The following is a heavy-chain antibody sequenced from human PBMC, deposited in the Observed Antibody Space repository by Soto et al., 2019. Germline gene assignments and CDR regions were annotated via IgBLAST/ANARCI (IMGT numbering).Heavy chain of an antibody. V-gene: IGHV1-2*04. CDR3: AREQLGYCSGGSCYNSTRYYGMDV. J-gene: IGHJ6*02. CDR1: GYTFTGYY. Sequence: ASVKVSCKASGYTFTGYYMHWVRQAPGQGLEWMGWINPNSGGTNYAQKFQGWVTMTRDTSISTAYMELSRLRPDDTAVYYCAREQLGYCSGGSCYNSTRYYGMDVWGQGTTVTVSS. CDR2: INPNSGGT. D-gene: IGHD2-15*01.